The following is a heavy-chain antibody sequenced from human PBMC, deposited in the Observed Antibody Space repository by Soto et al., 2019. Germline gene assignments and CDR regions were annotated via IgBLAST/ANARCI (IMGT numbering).Heavy chain of an antibody. D-gene: IGHD5-12*01. CDR1: GYTVASYD. Sequence: QVQLVQSGAEVKWPGASVVVSCKASGYTVASYDINWVRQATGQGLEWMGWVNPNSGNTDYAQTFQGRVTMTRDFFPGTGYMELPSLTSEDTAADYCASRPRIGSQLWLPLAYWGQGTLVTVSS. CDR2: VNPNSGNT. CDR3: ASRPRIGSQLWLPLAY. J-gene: IGHJ1*01. V-gene: IGHV1-8*01.